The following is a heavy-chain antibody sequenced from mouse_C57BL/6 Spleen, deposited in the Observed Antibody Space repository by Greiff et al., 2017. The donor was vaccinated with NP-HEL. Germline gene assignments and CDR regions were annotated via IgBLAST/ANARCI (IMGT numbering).Heavy chain of an antibody. J-gene: IGHJ1*03. CDR1: GYTFTSYW. D-gene: IGHD1-1*01. CDR2: IDPSDSYT. V-gene: IGHV1-50*01. CDR3: ARRGVITTRWYFDV. Sequence: QVQLQQSGAELVKPGASVKLSCKASGYTFTSYWMQWVKQRPGQGLEWIGEIDPSDSYTNYNQKFKGKATLTVDTSSSTAYMQLSSLTSEDSAVYYCARRGVITTRWYFDVWGTGTTVTVSS.